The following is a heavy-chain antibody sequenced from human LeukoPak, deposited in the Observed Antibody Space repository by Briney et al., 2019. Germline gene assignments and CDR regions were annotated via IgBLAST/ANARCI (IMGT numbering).Heavy chain of an antibody. V-gene: IGHV3-33*01. D-gene: IGHD3-22*01. CDR3: ARTYYYDSSGYYLY. J-gene: IGHJ4*02. CDR2: IWYDGSNK. CDR1: GFTFSSYG. Sequence: GRSLRLSCAASGFTFSSYGMHWVRQAPGKGLEWVAVIWYDGSNKYYADSVKGRFTISRDNFKNTLYLQMNSLRAEDTAVYYCARTYYYDSSGYYLYWGQGTLVTVSS.